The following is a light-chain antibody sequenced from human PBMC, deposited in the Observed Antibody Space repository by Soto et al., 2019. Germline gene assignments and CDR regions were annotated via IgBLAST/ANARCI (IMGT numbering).Light chain of an antibody. CDR1: QGIRSE. CDR3: IQDYNYPLT. Sequence: AIQMTQSPASLSSSLGETVTITSRASQGIRSELGWYQQKPGKAPNLLIYTASSLQSGVPSRFSGSGSGTDFTLTISSLQPEDFATYYCIQDYNYPLTFGGGTKVDIK. CDR2: TAS. V-gene: IGKV1-6*01. J-gene: IGKJ4*01.